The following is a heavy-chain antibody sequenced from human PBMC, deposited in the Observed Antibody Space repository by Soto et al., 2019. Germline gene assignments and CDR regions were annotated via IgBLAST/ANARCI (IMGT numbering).Heavy chain of an antibody. CDR2: IYPGDSDT. D-gene: IGHD6-19*01. Sequence: GESLKISCKGSGYSFTSYWIGWVRQMPGKGLEWMGIIYPGDSDTRYSPSFQGQVTISADKSISTAYLQWSSLKASDTAIYYCARHVNSRRDSGWYALFDYWGQGTLVTV. V-gene: IGHV5-51*01. CDR3: ARHVNSRRDSGWYALFDY. CDR1: GYSFTSYW. J-gene: IGHJ4*02.